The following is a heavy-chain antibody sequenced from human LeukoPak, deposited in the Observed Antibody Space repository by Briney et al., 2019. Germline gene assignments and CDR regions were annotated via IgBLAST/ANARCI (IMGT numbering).Heavy chain of an antibody. CDR3: ARQNFAVATSGSDY. CDR1: GGSISTYY. J-gene: IGHJ4*02. V-gene: IGHV4-59*08. D-gene: IGHD5-12*01. Sequence: SETLSLTCTVSGGSISTYYWNWIRQPPGKGLEWIGYIYYTESTNYNPSLKSRVTISVDTSKNQFSLKLSSVTAADTAVYYCARQNFAVATSGSDYWGQGTLVTVSS. CDR2: IYYTEST.